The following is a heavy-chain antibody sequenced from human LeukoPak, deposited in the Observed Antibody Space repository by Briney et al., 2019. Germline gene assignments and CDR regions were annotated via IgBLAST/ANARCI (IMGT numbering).Heavy chain of an antibody. Sequence: GGSLRLSCAASGFTFSSYSMNWVRQAPGKGLEWVSSISSSSSYIYYADSVKGRFTISRDNAKNSLYLQMNSLRAEDTAVYHCARDNTAMAPDYWGQGTLVTVSS. CDR2: ISSSSSYI. CDR3: ARDNTAMAPDY. J-gene: IGHJ4*02. CDR1: GFTFSSYS. V-gene: IGHV3-21*01. D-gene: IGHD5-18*01.